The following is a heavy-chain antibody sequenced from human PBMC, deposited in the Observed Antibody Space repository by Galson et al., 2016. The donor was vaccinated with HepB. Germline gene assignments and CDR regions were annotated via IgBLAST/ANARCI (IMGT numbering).Heavy chain of an antibody. CDR1: GYTFSTYD. CDR2: ISAYNGIT. Sequence: SVKVSCKASGYTFSTYDIRWVRQAPGQGLEWMGWISAYNGITTYAQKFQGRITMTTDTSTRTAYMELKNLRSADPAVYYCAVDYGDYSAFDYWGQGTLVTVSS. J-gene: IGHJ4*02. D-gene: IGHD4-17*01. V-gene: IGHV1-18*01. CDR3: AVDYGDYSAFDY.